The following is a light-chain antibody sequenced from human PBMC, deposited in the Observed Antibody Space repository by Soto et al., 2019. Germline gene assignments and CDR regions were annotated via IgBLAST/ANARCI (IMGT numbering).Light chain of an antibody. CDR1: QSVSSSY. Sequence: EIVLTQSPGTLSLSPGERATLSCRASQSVSSSYLAWYQQKPGQAPRLLIYGASSRATGIPDRFSGSGSGTDFPLTISRLEPEDFAVYYCQQYGSSPGTFGQGPKVEIK. CDR3: QQYGSSPGT. V-gene: IGKV3-20*01. CDR2: GAS. J-gene: IGKJ1*01.